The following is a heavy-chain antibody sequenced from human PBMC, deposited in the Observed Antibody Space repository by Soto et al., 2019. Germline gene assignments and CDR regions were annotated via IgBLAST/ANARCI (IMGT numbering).Heavy chain of an antibody. CDR1: GGSISSSSYY. CDR3: ARLWFGDSNWFDP. D-gene: IGHD3-10*01. Sequence: QLQLQESGPGLVKPSETLSLTCTVSGGSISSSSYYWGWIRQPPGKGLEWIGTITYTGSTYYNPSLNSRGTVSVDASKNQFSLKLSYVTAADTAVYYCARLWFGDSNWFDPWGQGTLVTVSS. CDR2: ITYTGST. V-gene: IGHV4-39*01. J-gene: IGHJ5*02.